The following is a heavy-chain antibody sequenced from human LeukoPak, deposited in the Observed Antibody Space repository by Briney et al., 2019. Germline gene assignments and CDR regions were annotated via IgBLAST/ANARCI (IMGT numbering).Heavy chain of an antibody. J-gene: IGHJ4*02. Sequence: SGGSLRLSCSASGFTFSSYAMHWVRQAPGKGLEYVSAISSNGGSTYYADSVKGRFTVSRDNSKNTLFLQMNSLRAEDTAVYYCAKDGGLWVSAHWGDSWGRGTLVTVSS. V-gene: IGHV3-64*04. CDR3: AKDGGLWVSAHWGDS. CDR1: GFTFSSYA. CDR2: ISSNGGST. D-gene: IGHD7-27*01.